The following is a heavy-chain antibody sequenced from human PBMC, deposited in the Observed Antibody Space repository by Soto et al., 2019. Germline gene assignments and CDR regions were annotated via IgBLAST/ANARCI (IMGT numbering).Heavy chain of an antibody. CDR2: ISGGGDGT. V-gene: IGHV3-23*01. Sequence: EVQLLESGGGLVQPGGSLRLSCAASGFTFGNYAMIWVRQAPGKGLEWVSTISGGGDGTYYADSVRGRFTISRENSRNAVYLQMNSLRAEDTAVYYCAKKGLGSLATFDIWGQGTMVTVSS. CDR3: AKKGLGSLATFDI. CDR1: GFTFGNYA. D-gene: IGHD6-19*01. J-gene: IGHJ3*02.